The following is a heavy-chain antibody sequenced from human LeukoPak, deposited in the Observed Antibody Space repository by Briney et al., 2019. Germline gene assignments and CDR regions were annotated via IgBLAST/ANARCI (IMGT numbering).Heavy chain of an antibody. CDR1: GFTFSSYG. Sequence: GGSLRLSCAASGFTFSSYGMSWVRQAPGKGLEWVSAISGSGGSTYYADSVKGRFTISRDNAKNTLYLQMNSLRAEDTAVYYCARDPETMVRGVTVDYWGQGTLVTVSS. J-gene: IGHJ4*02. CDR2: ISGSGGST. CDR3: ARDPETMVRGVTVDY. D-gene: IGHD3-10*01. V-gene: IGHV3-23*01.